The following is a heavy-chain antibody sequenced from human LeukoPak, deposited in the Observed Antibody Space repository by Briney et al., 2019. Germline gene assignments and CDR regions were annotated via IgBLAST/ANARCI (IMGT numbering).Heavy chain of an antibody. CDR2: INTNTGNP. V-gene: IGHV7-4-1*02. CDR1: GYTFTSYA. D-gene: IGHD3-10*01. CDR3: ARVGLGLWFGELLVY. J-gene: IGHJ4*02. Sequence: ASVKVSCKASGYTFTSYAMNWVRQAPGQGLEWTGWINTNTGNPTYAQGFTGRFVFSLDTSVSTAYLQISSLKAEDTAVYYCARVGLGLWFGELLVYWGQGTLVTVSS.